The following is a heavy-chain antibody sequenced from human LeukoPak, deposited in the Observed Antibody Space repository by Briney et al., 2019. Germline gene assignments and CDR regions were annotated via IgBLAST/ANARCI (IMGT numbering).Heavy chain of an antibody. CDR2: ISSSSSYI. CDR1: GFTFSSYS. V-gene: IGHV3-21*01. J-gene: IGHJ4*02. CDR3: ARDADYGGNPFDY. Sequence: PGGSLRLFCAASGFTFSSYSMNWVRQAPGKGLEWVSSISSSSSYIYYADSVKGRFTISRDNAKNSLYLQMNSLRAEDTAVYYCARDADYGGNPFDYWGQGTLVAVSS. D-gene: IGHD4-23*01.